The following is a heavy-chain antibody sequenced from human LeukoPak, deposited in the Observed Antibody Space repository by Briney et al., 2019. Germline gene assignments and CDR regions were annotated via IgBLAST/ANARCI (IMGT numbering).Heavy chain of an antibody. CDR1: GFTFSSYA. Sequence: GECLRLSCAASGFTFSSYAMSWVRQAPGKGLEWVSAISGSGGSTYYADSVKGRFTISRDNSKNTLYLQMNSLRAEDTAVYYCAKGVGGVIQLWFGSWGQGTLVTVSS. CDR3: AKGVGGVIQLWFGS. CDR2: ISGSGGST. J-gene: IGHJ4*02. D-gene: IGHD5-18*01. V-gene: IGHV3-23*01.